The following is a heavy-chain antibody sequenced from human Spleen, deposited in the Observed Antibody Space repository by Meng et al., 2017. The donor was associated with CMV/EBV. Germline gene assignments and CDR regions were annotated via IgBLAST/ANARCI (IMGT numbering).Heavy chain of an antibody. CDR3: AKDQFEIFGVATIREGSHGLDV. D-gene: IGHD3-3*01. CDR1: TFLSGTFS. CDR2: ISYDGVKE. J-gene: IGHJ6*02. V-gene: IGHV3-30*18. Sequence: GESLKISCKPSTFLSGTFSFHWVRQAPGKGLEWVAAISYDGVKEHYADSVEGRFTISRDISRNVVYLQMTNLRPEDTARYYCAKDQFEIFGVATIREGSHGLDVWGQGTTVTVSS.